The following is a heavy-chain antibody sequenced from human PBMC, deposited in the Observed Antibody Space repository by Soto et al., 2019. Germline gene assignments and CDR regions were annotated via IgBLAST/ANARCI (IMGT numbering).Heavy chain of an antibody. Sequence: SETLSLTCAVYGGSFSGYYWSWIRQPPGKGLEWIGEINHSGSTNYNPSLKSRVTISVDTSKNQFSLKLSSVTAADTAVYYCARVLIQLDSSNHYYGMDVWGQGTTVTVSS. J-gene: IGHJ6*02. V-gene: IGHV4-34*01. CDR3: ARVLIQLDSSNHYYGMDV. D-gene: IGHD3-22*01. CDR2: INHSGST. CDR1: GGSFSGYY.